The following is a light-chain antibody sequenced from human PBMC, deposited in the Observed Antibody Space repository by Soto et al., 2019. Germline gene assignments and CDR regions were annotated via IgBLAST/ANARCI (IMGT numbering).Light chain of an antibody. Sequence: EIVLTQSPGTLSLSPGERATLSCRASQSVSSSYLAWYQQKPGQAPRLLIYGASSRATGIPDRFSGSGSGTEFTLTISRLEPEDFAVYSFQQYGSSLGVTFGGGTKVDI. V-gene: IGKV3-20*01. J-gene: IGKJ4*01. CDR3: QQYGSSLGVT. CDR2: GAS. CDR1: QSVSSSY.